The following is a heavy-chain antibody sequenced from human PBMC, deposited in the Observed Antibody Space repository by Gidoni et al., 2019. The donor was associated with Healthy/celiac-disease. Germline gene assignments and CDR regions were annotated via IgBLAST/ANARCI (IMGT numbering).Heavy chain of an antibody. Sequence: VQLVQSGAEVKTPGESLQLSCTGSGYSFTSYWIGWVRQMPGKGLEWMGIIYPGDSDNRYSPSCQGQVTISADKSISTAYLQWSSLKASDTAMYYCARSGYCRSTSCPLEGNWFDPWGQGTLVTVS. V-gene: IGHV5-51*03. CDR3: ARSGYCRSTSCPLEGNWFDP. CDR1: GYSFTSYW. J-gene: IGHJ5*02. D-gene: IGHD2-2*01. CDR2: IYPGDSDN.